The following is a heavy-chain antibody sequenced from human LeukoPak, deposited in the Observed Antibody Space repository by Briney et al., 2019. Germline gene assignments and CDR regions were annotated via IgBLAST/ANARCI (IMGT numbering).Heavy chain of an antibody. CDR1: GGSISNTDH. D-gene: IGHD6-19*01. CDR3: ARSRGAVAGWSFDI. V-gene: IGHV4-4*02. Sequence: PSGTLSLTCAVSGGSISNTDHWNWVRQPPGTGLGWIEEMYHDGTTNYTPSLKSRVTMSVDKSKNHFSLKLTSVTAADTAVYYCARSRGAVAGWSFDIWGQGTVVTVSS. J-gene: IGHJ3*02. CDR2: MYHDGTT.